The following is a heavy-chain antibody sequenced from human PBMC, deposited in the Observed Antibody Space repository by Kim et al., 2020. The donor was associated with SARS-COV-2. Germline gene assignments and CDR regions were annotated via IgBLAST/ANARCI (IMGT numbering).Heavy chain of an antibody. CDR3: AKAVETAILRGGDVDH. J-gene: IGHJ4*02. D-gene: IGHD5-18*01. V-gene: IGHV1-2*02. CDR1: GYSFTDYY. Sequence: ASVKVSCKASGYSFTDYYIHWVRQAPGQGLEWMGWINPESVDTNFAQKFQGRVTMTRDTSISTVYMELSRLTSDDTAVYYCAKAVETAILRGGDVDHWGQ. CDR2: INPESVDT.